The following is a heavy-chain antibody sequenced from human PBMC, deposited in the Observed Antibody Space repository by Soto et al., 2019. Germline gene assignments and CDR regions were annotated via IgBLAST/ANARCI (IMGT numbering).Heavy chain of an antibody. J-gene: IGHJ3*02. V-gene: IGHV4-59*01. CDR1: GGSISSYY. Sequence: PSETLSLTCTVSGGSISSYYWSWIRQPPGKGLEWIGYIYYSGSTNYNPSLKRRVTISVDTSKNQFSLKLSSVTAADTPVYFCAIAIWHRPSDIWGQATMVTVSS. CDR2: IYYSGST. CDR3: AIAIWHRPSDI. D-gene: IGHD3-10*01.